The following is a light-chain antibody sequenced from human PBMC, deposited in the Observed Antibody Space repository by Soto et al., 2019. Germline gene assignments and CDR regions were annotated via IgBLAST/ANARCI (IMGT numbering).Light chain of an antibody. V-gene: IGKV2-28*01. J-gene: IGKJ2*01. Sequence: DIVLTQSPLSLPVTPGESASISCRSGQSLLHSSGNNFLDWYLQKPGQSPQLLIYLGSQRASGVPDKFSGSGSGADFTLKISKVEADDVGIYYCMQALQTPSTFGQGTKLELK. CDR3: MQALQTPST. CDR2: LGS. CDR1: QSLLHSSGNNF.